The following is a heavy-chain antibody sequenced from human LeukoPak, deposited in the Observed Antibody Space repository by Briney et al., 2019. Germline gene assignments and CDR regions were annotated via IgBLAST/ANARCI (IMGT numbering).Heavy chain of an antibody. D-gene: IGHD6-19*01. CDR2: ISTSSSYI. V-gene: IGHV3-21*01. J-gene: IGHJ4*02. CDR1: GFTFSSYT. CDR3: ARVARHPGVAVAGNDY. Sequence: GGSLRLFCAASGFTFSSYTMNWVRQAPGKGLEWVSSISTSSSYIYYADSLKGRFIISRDNAKNSLFLQMNSLRAEDTAVYYCARVARHPGVAVAGNDYWGQGTLVTVSS.